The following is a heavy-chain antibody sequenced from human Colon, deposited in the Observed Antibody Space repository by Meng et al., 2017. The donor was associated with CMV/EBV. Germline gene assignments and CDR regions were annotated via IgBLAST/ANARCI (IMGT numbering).Heavy chain of an antibody. CDR1: GFPFGDYG. Sequence: SGFPFGDYGMSWVRQVPGKGLEWVSGIGWNGNTKGYADSVRGRFIISRDDAQNSLYLNMSSLTVDDTALYYCARDRDFWRGQHGEFEHWGQGTLVTVSS. V-gene: IGHV3-20*03. CDR3: ARDRDFWRGQHGEFEH. J-gene: IGHJ4*02. D-gene: IGHD3-3*01. CDR2: IGWNGNTK.